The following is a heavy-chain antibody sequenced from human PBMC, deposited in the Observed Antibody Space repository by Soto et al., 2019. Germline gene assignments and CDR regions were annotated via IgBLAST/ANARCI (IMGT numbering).Heavy chain of an antibody. Sequence: QVQLVQSGAEVKKPGASVKVSCKASGDTVTGYGVTWVRQAPGQGLEWMGWISSYNAKTRYAQKFQGRVSMTTDTPTNTVNMELRSLTSDDTAVYYCATGGGQRYGEFDFWGQGTLVIVSA. CDR3: ATGGGQRYGEFDF. CDR2: ISSYNAKT. V-gene: IGHV1-18*01. J-gene: IGHJ4*02. CDR1: GDTVTGYG. D-gene: IGHD1-26*01.